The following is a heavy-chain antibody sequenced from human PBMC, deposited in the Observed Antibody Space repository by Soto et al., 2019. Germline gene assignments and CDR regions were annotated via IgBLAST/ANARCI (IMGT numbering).Heavy chain of an antibody. CDR2: ISAYNGNT. J-gene: IGHJ4*02. CDR1: GYTFTSYG. CDR3: ARDSPSPYYYDSSAYGLFDY. Sequence: ASVKVSCKASGYTFTSYGISWVRQAPGQGLEWMGWISAYNGNTNYAQKLQGRVTMTTDTSTSTAYMELRSLRSDDTAVYYCARDSPSPYYYDSSAYGLFDYWGQGTLVTVSS. D-gene: IGHD3-22*01. V-gene: IGHV1-18*04.